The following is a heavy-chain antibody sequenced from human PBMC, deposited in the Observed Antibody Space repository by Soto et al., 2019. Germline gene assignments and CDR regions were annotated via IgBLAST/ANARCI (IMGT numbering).Heavy chain of an antibody. J-gene: IGHJ4*02. Sequence: GGSLRLSCAASGFTFSSYGMHWVRQAPRKGLEWVAVTWYDGSNKYYADSVKGRFTISRDNSKNTLYLQMNSLRAEDTAVYYCARFSYGDPTTSWDDYWGQGTLVTVSS. CDR2: TWYDGSNK. CDR3: ARFSYGDPTTSWDDY. D-gene: IGHD4-17*01. CDR1: GFTFSSYG. V-gene: IGHV3-33*01.